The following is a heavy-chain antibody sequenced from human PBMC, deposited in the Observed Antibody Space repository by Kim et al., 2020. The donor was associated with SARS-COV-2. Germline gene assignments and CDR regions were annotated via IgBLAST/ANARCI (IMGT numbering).Heavy chain of an antibody. CDR2: IYYSGST. J-gene: IGHJ6*02. CDR3: AREGESSQNYYYYYGMDV. V-gene: IGHV4-39*02. CDR1: GGSISSSSYY. D-gene: IGHD6-13*01. Sequence: SETLSLTCTVSGGSISSSSYYWGWIRQPPGKGLEWIGSIYYSGSTYYNPSLKSRVTISVDTSKNQFSLKLSSVTAADTAVYYCAREGESSQNYYYYYGMDVWGQGTTVTVSS.